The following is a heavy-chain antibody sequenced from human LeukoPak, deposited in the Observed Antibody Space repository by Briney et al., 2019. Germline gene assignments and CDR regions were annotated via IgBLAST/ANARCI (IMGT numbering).Heavy chain of an antibody. CDR3: AKGSGYTSSRYYMDV. CDR2: ISWNRDSI. CDR1: GFTFDDYA. J-gene: IGHJ6*03. V-gene: IGHV3-9*01. Sequence: GGSPRLSCAASGFTFDDYAMHWVRQAPGKGLEWVSGISWNRDSIGYADSVKGRFTISRDNAKNSLYLQMNSLRAEDTALYYCAKGSGYTSSRYYMDVWGKGTTVTVSS. D-gene: IGHD6-13*01.